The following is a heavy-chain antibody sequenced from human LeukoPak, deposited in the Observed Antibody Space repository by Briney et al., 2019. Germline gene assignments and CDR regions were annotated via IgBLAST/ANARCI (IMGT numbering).Heavy chain of an antibody. J-gene: IGHJ4*02. CDR2: INQDGSKK. D-gene: IGHD2-21*02. Sequence: GGSLRLSCVASRFTFSNHWMSWVRQAPGKGLEWVANINQDGSKKRYADSMKGRFTISRDNAKESLYLQLNSLRAEDTAVYYCAKWGPYCVGDYCPALDSWGPGTLVTVSS. V-gene: IGHV3-7*01. CDR3: AKWGPYCVGDYCPALDS. CDR1: RFTFSNHW.